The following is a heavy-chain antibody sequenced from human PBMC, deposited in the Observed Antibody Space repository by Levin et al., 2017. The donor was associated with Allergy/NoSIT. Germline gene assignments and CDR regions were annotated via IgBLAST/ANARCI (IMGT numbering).Heavy chain of an antibody. J-gene: IGHJ4*02. V-gene: IGHV4-34*01. Sequence: ESLKISCTVSGGSISSSYWSWIRQPPGKGLEWIGEINHSGSTNYNPSLKSRVTISVDTSKNQFSLKLSSVTASVTAVYYCARGARYSSSWYPFVSYFDYCGQGTLVTVSS. D-gene: IGHD6-13*01. CDR1: GGSISSSY. CDR3: ARGARYSSSWYPFVSYFDY. CDR2: INHSGST.